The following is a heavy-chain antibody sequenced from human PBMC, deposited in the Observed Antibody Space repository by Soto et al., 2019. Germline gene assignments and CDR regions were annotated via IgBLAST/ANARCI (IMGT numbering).Heavy chain of an antibody. V-gene: IGHV1-2*02. D-gene: IGHD1-20*01. CDR3: AREPRGEATDNWNYVDY. J-gene: IGHJ4*02. CDR1: GYTFTGYY. CDR2: INPNSGGT. Sequence: GASVKVSCKASGYTFTGYYMHWVRQAPGQGLEWMGWINPNSGGTNYAQKFQGRVTMTRDTSISTAYMELSRLRSDDTAVYYCAREPRGEATDNWNYVDYWGQGTLVTV.